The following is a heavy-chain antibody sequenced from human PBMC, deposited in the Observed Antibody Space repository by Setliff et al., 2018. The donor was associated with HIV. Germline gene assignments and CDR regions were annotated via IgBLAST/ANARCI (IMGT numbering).Heavy chain of an antibody. CDR3: ARGILTYHFDY. CDR1: GGSLSGYY. CDR2: INPSGST. V-gene: IGHV4-34*01. D-gene: IGHD3-9*01. Sequence: SETLSLTCAVYGGSLSGYYWSWIRQPPGKGLEWIGEINPSGSTNYNPSLKSRVTISVDTSKNQFSLKLSSVTAADTAVYYCARGILTYHFDYWGQGTLVTAPQ. J-gene: IGHJ4*02.